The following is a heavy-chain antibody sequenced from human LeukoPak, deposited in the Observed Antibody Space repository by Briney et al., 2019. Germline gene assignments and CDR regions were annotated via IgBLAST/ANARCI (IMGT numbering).Heavy chain of an antibody. J-gene: IGHJ5*02. CDR1: GFTFDDYA. CDR2: ISWNSGSI. CDR3: AKDRKGDRIPDH. Sequence: PGGSLRLSCAASGFTFDDYAMHWVRQAPGKGLEWVSGISWNSGSIGYADSVKGRFTISRDNSKNSLYLQMNSLRVEDTAFYYCAKDRKGDRIPDHWGQGTLVTVSS. D-gene: IGHD3-16*01. V-gene: IGHV3-9*01.